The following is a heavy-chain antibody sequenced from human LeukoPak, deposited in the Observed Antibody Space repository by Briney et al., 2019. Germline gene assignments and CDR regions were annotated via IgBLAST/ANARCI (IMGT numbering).Heavy chain of an antibody. CDR3: VRVAYTSDWHFDY. V-gene: IGHV3-21*04. CDR1: GFTFSSYS. J-gene: IGHJ4*02. D-gene: IGHD6-19*01. CDR2: ISSSSSYI. Sequence: PGGSLRLSCAASGFTFSSYSMNWVRQAPGKGLEWVSSISSSSSYIYYADSVKGRFTISRDNAKNSLYLQMRSLKTEDTAVYHCVRVAYTSDWHFDYWGQGTLVTVSS.